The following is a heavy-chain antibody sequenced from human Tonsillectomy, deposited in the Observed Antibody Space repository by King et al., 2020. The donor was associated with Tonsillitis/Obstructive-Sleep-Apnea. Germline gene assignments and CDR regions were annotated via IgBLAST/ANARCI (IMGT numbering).Heavy chain of an antibody. Sequence: VQLVESGGGLVQPGGSLRLSCVASVFTFSSHWKSWVRQAPRKGLEWVANIKQDGSEKYYVDSVKGRFTISRENAKNSLYLQMHSLRAEDTAVYYCAREDYGGNSNYWGQGTLVTVSS. D-gene: IGHD4-23*01. CDR3: AREDYGGNSNY. CDR1: VFTFSSHW. CDR2: IKQDGSEK. V-gene: IGHV3-7*04. J-gene: IGHJ4*02.